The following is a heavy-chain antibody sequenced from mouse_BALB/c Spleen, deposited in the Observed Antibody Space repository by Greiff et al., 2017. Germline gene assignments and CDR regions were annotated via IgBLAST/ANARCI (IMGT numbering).Heavy chain of an antibody. CDR1: GFSLTSYG. D-gene: IGHD3-1*01. CDR2: IWAGGST. V-gene: IGHV2-9*02. CDR3: ARGRAYYYAMDY. J-gene: IGHJ4*01. Sequence: VMLVESGPGLVAPSQSLSITCTVSGFSLTSYGVHWVRQPPGKGLEWLGVIWAGGSTNYNSALMSRLSISKDNSKSQVFLKMNSLQTDDTAMYYCARGRAYYYAMDYWGQGTSVTVSS.